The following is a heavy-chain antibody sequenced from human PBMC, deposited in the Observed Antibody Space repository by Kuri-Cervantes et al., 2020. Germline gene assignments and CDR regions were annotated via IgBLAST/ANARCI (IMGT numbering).Heavy chain of an antibody. Sequence: GGSLRLSCVASGFTFSNYGMHWVRQAPGKGLEWVAVISYDGSHQYSVDSVKGRFTISRDSSKNTLYLQMNSLRAEDTAVYYCGTEHRLLWFGELSRYYYYGMDVWGQGTTVTVSS. D-gene: IGHD3-10*01. V-gene: IGHV3-30*03. J-gene: IGHJ6*02. CDR3: GTEHRLLWFGELSRYYYYGMDV. CDR1: GFTFSNYG. CDR2: ISYDGSHQ.